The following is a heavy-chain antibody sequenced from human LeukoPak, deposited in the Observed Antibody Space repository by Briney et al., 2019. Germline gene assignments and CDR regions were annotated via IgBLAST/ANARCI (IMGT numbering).Heavy chain of an antibody. Sequence: PGRSLRLSCAASGFTFSGNWMSWVRQAPGKGLEWVANIKQDGNEKSYVDSVKGRFTISRDNAKNSLYLQMNSLRAEDTAVYYCTRGGLRGSFDYWGQGSLVTVSS. J-gene: IGHJ4*02. CDR1: GFTFSGNW. CDR3: TRGGLRGSFDY. V-gene: IGHV3-7*01. CDR2: IKQDGNEK. D-gene: IGHD3-16*01.